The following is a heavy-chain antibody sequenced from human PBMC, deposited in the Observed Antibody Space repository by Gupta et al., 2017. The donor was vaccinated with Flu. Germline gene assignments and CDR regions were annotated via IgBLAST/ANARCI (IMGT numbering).Heavy chain of an antibody. J-gene: IGHJ6*03. V-gene: IGHV1-69*06. Sequence: QVQLVQSGAEVKKPGSSVKVSCKASGGTLSSTTIAWVRQASGQGLEWIGGIIPIFETPKYAQKFQGRVTITADKSTGTAYMELSSLRFEDTAVYYCARPPNYFGSGSYYYYMDVWGKGTTVTVSS. D-gene: IGHD3-10*01. CDR2: IIPIFETP. CDR1: GGTLSSTT. CDR3: ARPPNYFGSGSYYYYMDV.